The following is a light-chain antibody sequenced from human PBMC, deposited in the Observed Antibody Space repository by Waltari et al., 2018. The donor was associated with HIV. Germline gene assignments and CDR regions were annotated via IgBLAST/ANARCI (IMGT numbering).Light chain of an antibody. CDR3: CSYAGSSNWV. V-gene: IGLV2-23*01. J-gene: IGLJ3*02. Sequence: QSALTQPASVSGSPGQSITIYCTGSRSDDGGSNLVSWYQQHPGKAPKLIILEGIKRPSGFSNRFSGSKSGNTASLTISGLQAEDEADYYCCSYAGSSNWVFGGGTKLTVL. CDR2: EGI. CDR1: RSDDGGSNL.